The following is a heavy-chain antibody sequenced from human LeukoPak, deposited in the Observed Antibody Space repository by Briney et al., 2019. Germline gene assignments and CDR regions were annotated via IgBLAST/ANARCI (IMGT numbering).Heavy chain of an antibody. Sequence: PSETLSLTCTVSGGSISSSSYYWGWIRQPPWKGLEWIGSIYYSGSTYYNPSLKSRVTISVDTSKNQFSLKLSSVTAADTAVYYCARHGWLHPFDPWGQGTLVTVSS. J-gene: IGHJ5*02. V-gene: IGHV4-39*01. CDR3: ARHGWLHPFDP. CDR2: IYYSGST. D-gene: IGHD5-12*01. CDR1: GGSISSSSYY.